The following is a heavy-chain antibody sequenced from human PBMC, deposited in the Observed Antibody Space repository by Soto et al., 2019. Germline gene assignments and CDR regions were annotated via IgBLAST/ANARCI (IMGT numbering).Heavy chain of an antibody. V-gene: IGHV4-4*02. CDR2: IYHSGST. CDR3: AGRAMVREPSAFDI. CDR1: SGSISSSNW. J-gene: IGHJ3*02. D-gene: IGHD3-10*01. Sequence: SETLSLTCAVSSGSISSSNWWSWVRQPPGKGLEWIGEIYHSGSTNYNPSLKSRVTISVDKSKNQFSLKLSSVTAADTAVYYCAGRAMVREPSAFDIWGQGTMVTVSS.